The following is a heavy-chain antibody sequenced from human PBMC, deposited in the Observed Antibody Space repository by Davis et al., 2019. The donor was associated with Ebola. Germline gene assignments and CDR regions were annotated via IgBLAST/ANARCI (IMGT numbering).Heavy chain of an antibody. CDR1: GFTFSSYW. J-gene: IGHJ3*02. Sequence: PGGSLRLSCAASGFTFSSYWMSWVRQAPGKGLEWVANIKQDGSEKYYADSVKGRFTISRDNSKNTLYLQMNSLRAEDTAVYYCARGIPWGATDAFDIWGQGTMVTVSS. V-gene: IGHV3-7*01. D-gene: IGHD3-16*01. CDR3: ARGIPWGATDAFDI. CDR2: IKQDGSEK.